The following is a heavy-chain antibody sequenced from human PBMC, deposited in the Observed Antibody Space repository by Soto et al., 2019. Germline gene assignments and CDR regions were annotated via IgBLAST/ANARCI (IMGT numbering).Heavy chain of an antibody. CDR3: ARDDSIAYTPRGYFDY. CDR1: GFTFSNYA. J-gene: IGHJ4*02. V-gene: IGHV3-30-3*01. Sequence: QVQLVESGGGVVQPGRSLRLSCAASGFTFSNYAMHWVRQAPGKGLEWVAVISYDGSNKFYADSVKGRFTISRDNSKNTLYLQMNSLRAEDTAVYYCARDDSIAYTPRGYFDYWGQGTLVTVSS. CDR2: ISYDGSNK. D-gene: IGHD3-22*01.